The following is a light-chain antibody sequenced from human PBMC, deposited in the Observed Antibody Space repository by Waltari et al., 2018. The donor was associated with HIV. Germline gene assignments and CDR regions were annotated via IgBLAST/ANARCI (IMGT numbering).Light chain of an antibody. Sequence: QSVLTPPPSTSGTPGPRVTISCSATSSNIGSNTVSWFQQLPGKAPKVLIYGKNQRPSGVPERFSGSKSGTSASLAIGGLQSEDEADYYCASWDDSLNGPVFGGGTTLTVL. V-gene: IGLV1-44*01. CDR3: ASWDDSLNGPV. CDR1: SSNIGSNT. CDR2: GKN. J-gene: IGLJ2*01.